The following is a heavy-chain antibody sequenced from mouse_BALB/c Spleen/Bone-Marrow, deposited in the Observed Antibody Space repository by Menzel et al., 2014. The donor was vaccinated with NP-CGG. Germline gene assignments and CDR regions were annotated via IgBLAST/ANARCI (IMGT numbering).Heavy chain of an antibody. CDR1: GYTFTDYY. Sequence: EVQLQQSGPELVKPGASVKMSCKASGYTFTDYYMKWVKQSHGKSLVWIGDINPNNGDTFYNQKFKGKATLTVDKSSSTAYMQLNSLTSEDSAVYYCARDYGSSYVAYWGQGTLVTVSA. J-gene: IGHJ3*01. CDR2: INPNNGDT. V-gene: IGHV1-26*01. D-gene: IGHD1-1*01. CDR3: ARDYGSSYVAY.